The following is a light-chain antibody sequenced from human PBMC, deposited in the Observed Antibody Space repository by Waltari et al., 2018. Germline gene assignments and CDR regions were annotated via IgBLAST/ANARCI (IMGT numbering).Light chain of an antibody. Sequence: QSVLTQPPSASATAGQRVPIPCSGSGPTLGTNNLNWYQQVPGTAPKLVIYGNNQRPPGVPDRISGSKSGTSGSLAISGLQSEDEADYYCSSWDGSLNGVVFGGGTRLTVL. J-gene: IGLJ2*01. CDR1: GPTLGTNN. V-gene: IGLV1-44*01. CDR2: GNN. CDR3: SSWDGSLNGVV.